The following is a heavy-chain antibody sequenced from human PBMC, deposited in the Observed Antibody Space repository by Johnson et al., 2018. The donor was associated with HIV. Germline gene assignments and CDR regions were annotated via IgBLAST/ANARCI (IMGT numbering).Heavy chain of an antibody. CDR3: AKVRGVGATAAFDI. CDR1: GFTFSSYA. D-gene: IGHD1-26*01. CDR2: ISYDGSNK. J-gene: IGHJ3*02. V-gene: IGHV3-30-3*01. Sequence: QVQLVESGGGVVQPGGSLRLSCAASGFTFSSYAMHWVRQAPGKGLEWVAVISYDGSNKYYADSVKGRFTISRDNSKNTLYLQMNSLRAEDTAVYYCAKVRGVGATAAFDIWGQGTMVTVSS.